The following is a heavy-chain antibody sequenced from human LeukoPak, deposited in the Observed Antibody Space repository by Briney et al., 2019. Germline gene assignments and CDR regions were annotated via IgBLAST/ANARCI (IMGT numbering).Heavy chain of an antibody. CDR1: GGSISSSSYY. V-gene: IGHV4-39*02. CDR3: ARGGAARLHFQN. D-gene: IGHD6-6*01. J-gene: IGHJ1*01. Sequence: PSETLSLTCTVSGGSISSSSYYWGWIRQPPGKGLEWIGSIYYSGSTYYNPSLKSRVTMSVDTSKNQFSLKLSSVTAADTAVYYCARGGAARLHFQNWGQGTLVTVSS. CDR2: IYYSGST.